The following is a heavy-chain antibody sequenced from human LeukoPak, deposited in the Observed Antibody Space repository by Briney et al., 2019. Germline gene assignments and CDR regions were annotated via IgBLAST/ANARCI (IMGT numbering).Heavy chain of an antibody. J-gene: IGHJ5*02. CDR2: ISAYNGNT. Sequence: ASVKVSCKASGYTFTSYGISWVRQAPGQGLEWMGWISAYNGNTNYAQKLQGRVTMTTDTSTSTAYMELSSLRSEDTAVYYCARDLEGLAYCGGDCYPGNWFDPWGQGTLVTVSS. V-gene: IGHV1-18*04. CDR1: GYTFTSYG. CDR3: ARDLEGLAYCGGDCYPGNWFDP. D-gene: IGHD2-21*02.